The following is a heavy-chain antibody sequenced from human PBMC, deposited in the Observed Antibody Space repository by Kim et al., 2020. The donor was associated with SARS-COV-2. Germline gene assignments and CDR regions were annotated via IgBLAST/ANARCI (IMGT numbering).Heavy chain of an antibody. J-gene: IGHJ6*02. Sequence: GGSLRLSCAASGFTFSSYSMNWVRQAPGKGLEWVSYISSSSSTIYYADSVKGRFTISRDNAKNSLYLQMNSLRAEDTAVYYCAREIKEASYSSSWYTRGGYYYGMDVWGQGTTVTVSS. CDR1: GFTFSSYS. CDR2: ISSSSSTI. CDR3: AREIKEASYSSSWYTRGGYYYGMDV. V-gene: IGHV3-48*04. D-gene: IGHD6-13*01.